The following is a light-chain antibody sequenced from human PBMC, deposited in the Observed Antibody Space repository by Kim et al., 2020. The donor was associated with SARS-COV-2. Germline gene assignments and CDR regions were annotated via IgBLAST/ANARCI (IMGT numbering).Light chain of an antibody. Sequence: EIVMTQSPATLSVSPGERATLSCRASQSVSSNLAWYQQKPGQAPRLLIYGASTRATGIPARFSGSGSGTEFTLTISSLQSEDFAVYYCQHNNSWPVTFGPGTKVDIK. J-gene: IGKJ3*01. V-gene: IGKV3-15*01. CDR3: QHNNSWPVT. CDR1: QSVSSN. CDR2: GAS.